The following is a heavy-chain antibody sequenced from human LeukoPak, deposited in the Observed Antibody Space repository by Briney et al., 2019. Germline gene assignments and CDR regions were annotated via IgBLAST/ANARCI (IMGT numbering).Heavy chain of an antibody. CDR2: INHSGST. D-gene: IGHD6-19*01. CDR3: TTGVEWLGEWIVGSYGMDV. J-gene: IGHJ6*02. CDR1: GGAFSCDY. V-gene: IGHV4-34*01. Sequence: PSEALSLTCAVYGGAFSCDYWGWIRQPPGKGLEWSGEINHSGSTNYNPSLKRRVTISVAPAKNQFSLKLSSGTAGDTAVCFCTTGVEWLGEWIVGSYGMDVWGQGTTVTVSS.